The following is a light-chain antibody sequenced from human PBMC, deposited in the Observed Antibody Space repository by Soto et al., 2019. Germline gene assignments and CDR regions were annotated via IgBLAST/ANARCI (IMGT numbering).Light chain of an antibody. J-gene: IGKJ1*01. Sequence: EIVTTQSPATLSVSPWERATLSCRASQSVSNNLAWYQQRPGQAPRLLLYGASTRATGVPARFSGSGSGTDFTLTISSLQSEDFAVYYCQQYNIWPPWTFGQGTKVDIK. CDR3: QQYNIWPPWT. CDR1: QSVSNN. CDR2: GAS. V-gene: IGKV3-15*01.